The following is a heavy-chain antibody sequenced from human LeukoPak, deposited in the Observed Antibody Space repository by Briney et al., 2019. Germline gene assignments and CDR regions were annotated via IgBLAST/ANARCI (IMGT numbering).Heavy chain of an antibody. Sequence: SETLSLTCTVTGGSITTYHWSWIRQPPGKGLAWIGCISYSGSTNYNPSLKSRVTISVDTSKNQFSLKLSSVTAADTAVYYCARDGRYSRDYYFDYWGQGTLVTVSS. D-gene: IGHD6-13*01. CDR1: GGSITTYH. CDR2: ISYSGST. CDR3: ARDGRYSRDYYFDY. V-gene: IGHV4-59*01. J-gene: IGHJ4*02.